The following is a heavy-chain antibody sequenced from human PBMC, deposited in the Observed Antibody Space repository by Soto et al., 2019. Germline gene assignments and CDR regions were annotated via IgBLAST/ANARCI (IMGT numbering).Heavy chain of an antibody. V-gene: IGHV1-18*01. D-gene: IGHD1-1*01. J-gene: IGHJ3*02. Sequence: ASVKRSCKASGYTFTSYGISWVRQAPGQGLEWMGWISAYNGNTNYAQKLQGRVTMTTDTSTSTAYMELRSLRSDDTAVYYCARDRKRYNWNDDAFDIWGQGTMVTVS. CDR1: GYTFTSYG. CDR2: ISAYNGNT. CDR3: ARDRKRYNWNDDAFDI.